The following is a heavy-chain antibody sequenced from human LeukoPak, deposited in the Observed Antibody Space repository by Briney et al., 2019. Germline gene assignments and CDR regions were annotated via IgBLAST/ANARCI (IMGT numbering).Heavy chain of an antibody. Sequence: SETLSLTCAVYGGSFSGYYWSWIRQPPGKGLEWIGEINHSGSTNYNPSLKSRVTISVDTSKNQFSLKLSSVTAADTAVYYCARVGLEATRTYYFDYWGQGTLVTVSS. CDR1: GGSFSGYY. J-gene: IGHJ4*02. CDR3: ARVGLEATRTYYFDY. D-gene: IGHD5-12*01. CDR2: INHSGST. V-gene: IGHV4-34*01.